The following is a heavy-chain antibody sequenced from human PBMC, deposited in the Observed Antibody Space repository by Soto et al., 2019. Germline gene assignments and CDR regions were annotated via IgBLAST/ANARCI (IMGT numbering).Heavy chain of an antibody. J-gene: IGHJ3*02. V-gene: IGHV1-3*01. CDR2: INAASGNT. CDR1: GDTFTTYA. CDR3: AGDKGSGPPRAAAFDI. Sequence: QVQLVQSGAEVKRPGASVKVSCQSSGDTFTTYAMHWVRQAPGQRLEWMGWINAASGNTKYSQKFQHRVTITRDTSATTTYMELNSLGSEDTSVYYCAGDKGSGPPRAAAFDIWGKGPMITASS. D-gene: IGHD6-25*01.